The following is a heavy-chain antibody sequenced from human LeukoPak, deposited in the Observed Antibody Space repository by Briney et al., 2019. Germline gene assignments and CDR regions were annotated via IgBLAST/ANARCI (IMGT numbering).Heavy chain of an antibody. CDR1: GYSFTSYW. CDR2: IYPGDSDT. V-gene: IGHV5-51*01. CDR3: ARVYYGSGSYYNGFDY. Sequence: GESLKISCKGSGYSFTSYWIGWVRQMPGKGLEWMGIIYPGDSDTRCSPSFQGQVTISADKSISTAYLQWSSLKASDTAMYYCARVYYGSGSYYNGFDYWGQGTLVTVSS. J-gene: IGHJ4*02. D-gene: IGHD3-10*01.